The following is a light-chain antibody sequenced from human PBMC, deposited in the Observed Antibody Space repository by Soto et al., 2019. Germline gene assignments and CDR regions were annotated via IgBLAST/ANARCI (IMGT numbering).Light chain of an antibody. V-gene: IGKV3-11*01. Sequence: EIVLKHSPGTLSLSPCERATLSCRTSQSVKVYLAWYQQKPGQAPRLLIYDASTRAPGIPARFSGSGSGTDFILTISSLEPEDFAVYYCQQRTNWPGITFGQGTRLEIK. CDR3: QQRTNWPGIT. CDR1: QSVKVY. J-gene: IGKJ5*01. CDR2: DAS.